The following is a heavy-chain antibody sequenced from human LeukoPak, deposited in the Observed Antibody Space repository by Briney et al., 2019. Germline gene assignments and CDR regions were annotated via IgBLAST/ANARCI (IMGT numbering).Heavy chain of an antibody. CDR3: ARGGAAALTDY. D-gene: IGHD6-13*01. CDR1: GYTFTSYG. J-gene: IGHJ4*02. Sequence: ASVKVSCKASGYTFTSYGISWVRQAPGQGLEWMGGIIPIFGTANYAQKFQGRVTITTDESTSTAYMELSSLRSEDTAVYYCARGGAAALTDYWGQGTLVTVSS. CDR2: IIPIFGTA. V-gene: IGHV1-69*05.